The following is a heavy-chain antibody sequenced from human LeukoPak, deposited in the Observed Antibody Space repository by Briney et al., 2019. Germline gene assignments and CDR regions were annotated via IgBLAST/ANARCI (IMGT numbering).Heavy chain of an antibody. CDR3: TRAVGLGPGAHFDQ. CDR1: GFSFSRYY. D-gene: IGHD1-26*01. CDR2: IPTSGISV. Sequence: GTLRLSCAASGFSFSRYYMSWVRPTPGKALEWISYIPTSGISVQYSDSVRGRFTASRDDAKNSLHLQMDSLRVEDTAVYYCTRAVGLGPGAHFDQWGQGALVIVSS. J-gene: IGHJ4*02. V-gene: IGHV3-11*01.